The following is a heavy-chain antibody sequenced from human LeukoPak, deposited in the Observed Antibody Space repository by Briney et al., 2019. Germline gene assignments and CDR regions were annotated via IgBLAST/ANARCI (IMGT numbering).Heavy chain of an antibody. J-gene: IGHJ5*02. V-gene: IGHV4-30-4*01. Sequence: SETLSLTCTVSGVSISSGDYYWSSIRQPPGKGLEWIAYMYYSGSTYYNPSLKSRVTMSADTSKNQLSLKLSSVTAADTAVYYCARPYYYDSRIDPWGQGILVTVSS. D-gene: IGHD3-22*01. CDR1: GVSISSGDYY. CDR3: ARPYYYDSRIDP. CDR2: MYYSGST.